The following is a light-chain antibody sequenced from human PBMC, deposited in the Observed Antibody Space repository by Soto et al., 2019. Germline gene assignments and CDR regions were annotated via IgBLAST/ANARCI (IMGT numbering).Light chain of an antibody. CDR3: QQYNSYSPYT. V-gene: IGKV1-5*03. J-gene: IGKJ2*01. CDR1: QSISSW. CDR2: KAS. Sequence: DIQRTQSPSTLSASVGDRVTITCRASQSISSWLAWYQQKPGKAPKLLIYKASSLESGVPSRFSGSGSGTEFTLTISRLQPDDFATYYCQQYNSYSPYTFGQGTKLEIK.